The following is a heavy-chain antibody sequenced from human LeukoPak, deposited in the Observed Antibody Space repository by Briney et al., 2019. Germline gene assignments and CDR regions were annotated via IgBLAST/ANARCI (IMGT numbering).Heavy chain of an antibody. CDR3: ARRSYGSASPLRMDV. V-gene: IGHV4-59*08. J-gene: IGHJ6*02. Sequence: SETLSLTCTVSGGSISGYYWTWIRQTPGKGLEWIGYINYLGGTNYNPSLKSRVTISLDTSKNQFSLNLSSVTAADTAVYYCARRSYGSASPLRMDVWGQGTTVTVSS. CDR1: GGSISGYY. CDR2: INYLGGT. D-gene: IGHD3-10*01.